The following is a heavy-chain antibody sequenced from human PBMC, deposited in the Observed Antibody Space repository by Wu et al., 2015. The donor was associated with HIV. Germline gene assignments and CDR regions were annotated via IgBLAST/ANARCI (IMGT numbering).Heavy chain of an antibody. V-gene: IGHV1-8*01. D-gene: IGHD3-16*01. CDR1: GLDLLTSV. CDR3: AVLYDVQGDKAILDH. CDR2: MNPNSGNT. Sequence: YLVQSGPEVAKPETSVKVSCKASGLDLLTSVIQWVRQTRGRRPEWLGWMNPNSGNTGYRQRFQGRVTMTRDNSITTAYMELRGLRSEDTAIYYCAVLYDVQGDKAILDHWGQGTVVTVSS. J-gene: IGHJ4*02.